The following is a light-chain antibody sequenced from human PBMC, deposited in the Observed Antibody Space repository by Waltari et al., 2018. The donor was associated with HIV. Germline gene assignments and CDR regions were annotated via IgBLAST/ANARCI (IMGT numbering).Light chain of an antibody. CDR2: EDN. V-gene: IGLV6-57*04. CDR1: SGSIASNY. CDR3: QSYDSSTVV. Sequence: NFMLTQPHSVSESPGKTVTISCTRSSGSIASNYVQWYQQRPGRAPTPVIYEDNQRPSGVPDRFSCPSDSSSNSASLTISGLKTEDEADYYCQSYDSSTVVFGGGTKLTVL. J-gene: IGLJ2*01.